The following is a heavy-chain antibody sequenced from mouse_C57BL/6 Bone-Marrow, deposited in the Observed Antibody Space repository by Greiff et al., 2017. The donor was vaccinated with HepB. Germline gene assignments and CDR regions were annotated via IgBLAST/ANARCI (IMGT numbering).Heavy chain of an antibody. Sequence: EVQLQESGPGLVKPSQSLSLTCSVTGYSITSGYYWNWIRQFPGNKLEWMGYISYDGSNNYNPSLKNRISITRDTSKNQFFLKLNSVTTEDTATYYCANGQLRLLFAYWGQGTLVTVSA. CDR2: ISYDGSN. CDR3: ANGQLRLLFAY. J-gene: IGHJ3*01. D-gene: IGHD3-2*02. CDR1: GYSITSGYY. V-gene: IGHV3-6*01.